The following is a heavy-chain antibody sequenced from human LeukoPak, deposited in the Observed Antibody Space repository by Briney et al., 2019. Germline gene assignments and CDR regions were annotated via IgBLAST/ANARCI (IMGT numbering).Heavy chain of an antibody. V-gene: IGHV3-74*01. D-gene: IGHD5-24*01. CDR3: TRDRGDGYVHFDY. Sequence: GGSLRLSCAASGFTCSSYWMHWVRQSPGKGLVWVSRINSDGSSTNYADSVKGRFTISRDNAKNTVHVQMSSLRAEDTGVYYCTRDRGDGYVHFDYWGQGALVTVSS. CDR2: INSDGSST. CDR1: GFTCSSYW. J-gene: IGHJ4*02.